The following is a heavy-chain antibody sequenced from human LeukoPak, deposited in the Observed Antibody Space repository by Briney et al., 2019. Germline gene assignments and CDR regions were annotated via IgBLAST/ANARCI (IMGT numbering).Heavy chain of an antibody. CDR2: IFPADSDT. CDR1: GYSFSNYW. V-gene: IGHV5-51*01. D-gene: IGHD1-26*01. Sequence: GESLKITCKGSGYSFSNYWIAWVRRMPGKGLEWMGIIFPADSDTRYSPSLQGQVTISADKSINTAYLQWSSLKASDSAMYYCARPPGVGATSFDYWGQGTLVTVSS. CDR3: ARPPGVGATSFDY. J-gene: IGHJ4*02.